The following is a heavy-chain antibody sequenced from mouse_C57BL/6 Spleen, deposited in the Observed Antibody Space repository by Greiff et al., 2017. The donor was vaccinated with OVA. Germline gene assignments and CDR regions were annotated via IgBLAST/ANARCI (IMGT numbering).Heavy chain of an antibody. J-gene: IGHJ4*01. V-gene: IGHV5-9*01. CDR2: ISGGGGNT. CDR1: GFTFSSYT. Sequence: EVKVVESGGGLVKPGGSLKLSCAASGFTFSSYTMSWVRQTPEKRLEWVATISGGGGNTYYPDSVKGRFTISRDNAKNTLYLQMSSLRSEDTALYYCARQGDGGAMDYWGQGTSVTVSS. D-gene: IGHD3-3*01. CDR3: ARQGDGGAMDY.